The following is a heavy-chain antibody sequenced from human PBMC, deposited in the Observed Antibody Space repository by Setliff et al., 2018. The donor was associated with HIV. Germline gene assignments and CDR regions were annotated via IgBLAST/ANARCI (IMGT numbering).Heavy chain of an antibody. V-gene: IGHV4-39*01. CDR3: ARLGDYYYMDV. Sequence: ETLSLTCTVSGGSISSSSYYWGWIRQPPGKGLEWIGSIYYSGSTYYNPSLKSRVTISVDTSKNQFSLKLSSVTAADTAVYYCARLGDYYYMDVWGKGTTVTVSS. CDR1: GGSISSSSYY. J-gene: IGHJ6*03. D-gene: IGHD3-16*01. CDR2: IYYSGST.